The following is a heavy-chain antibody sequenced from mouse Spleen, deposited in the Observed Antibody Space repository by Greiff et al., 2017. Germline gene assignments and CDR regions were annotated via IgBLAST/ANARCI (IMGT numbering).Heavy chain of an antibody. CDR1: GYTFTSYW. J-gene: IGHJ2*01. CDR2: IYPSDSET. CDR3: ARGTTVVEGYFDY. V-gene: IGHV1-61*01. Sequence: QVQLQQSGAELVRPGSSVKLSCKASGYTFTSYWMDWVKQRPGQGLEWIGNIYPSDSETHYNQKFKDKATLTVDKSSSTAYMQLRSLTSEDSAVYYCARGTTVVEGYFDYWGQGTTLTVSS. D-gene: IGHD1-1*01.